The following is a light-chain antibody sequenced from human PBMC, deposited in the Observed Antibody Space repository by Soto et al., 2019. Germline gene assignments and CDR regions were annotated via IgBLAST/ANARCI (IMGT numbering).Light chain of an antibody. CDR2: AAS. CDR3: QQYGCSPLFT. V-gene: IGKV3-20*01. CDR1: QSVSSSY. J-gene: IGKJ3*01. Sequence: EIVLTQSPGTLSLSPGERATLSCRASQSVSSSYLAWYQQKPGQAPRLLIYAASSRAAGIPDRFSGGGSGIDVTLTISRVEPEDSAVYYCQQYGCSPLFTFGPGTKVDI.